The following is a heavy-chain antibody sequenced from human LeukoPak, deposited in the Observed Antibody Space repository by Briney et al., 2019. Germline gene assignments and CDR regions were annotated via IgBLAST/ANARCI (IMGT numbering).Heavy chain of an antibody. CDR2: VYSSGST. Sequence: SETLSLTCTISGGSLSTYYWSWIRQPPGKGLEWIGYVYSSGSTDYNPSLKSRVTISLDTSQNQFSLNVTSITTADTAVYYCARLTYSTSWYYFDFWGQGTLVTVSS. CDR3: ARLTYSTSWYYFDF. V-gene: IGHV4-59*01. J-gene: IGHJ4*02. CDR1: GGSLSTYY. D-gene: IGHD6-13*01.